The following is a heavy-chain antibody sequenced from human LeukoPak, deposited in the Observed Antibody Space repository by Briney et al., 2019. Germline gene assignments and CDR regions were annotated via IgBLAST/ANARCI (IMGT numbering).Heavy chain of an antibody. D-gene: IGHD7-27*01. CDR3: ARLILTGTSRYYFDY. J-gene: IGHJ4*02. Sequence: SETLSLTCTVSGGSISSYYWGWIRQPPGKGLEWIGSIYYSGNTYYNPSLKSRVTIFVDTSKNQFSLTLNSVTAADTAVYYCARLILTGTSRYYFDYWGQGTLVTVSS. CDR1: GGSISSYY. V-gene: IGHV4-39*01. CDR2: IYYSGNT.